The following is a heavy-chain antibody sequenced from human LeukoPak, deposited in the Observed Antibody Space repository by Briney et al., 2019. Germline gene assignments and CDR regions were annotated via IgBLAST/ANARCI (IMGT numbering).Heavy chain of an antibody. V-gene: IGHV3-30*02. CDR3: ARDVVGTGTPAFDY. D-gene: IGHD1/OR15-1a*01. CDR1: GFNFSNYA. Sequence: GGSLRLSCAASGFNFSNYAMHWVRQAPGKGLEWVTFIRYDGTNKYYADSVKGRFTIPRDTSKNTLYLQMNSLRAEDTAVYYCARDVVGTGTPAFDYWGQGTLVTVSS. CDR2: IRYDGTNK. J-gene: IGHJ4*02.